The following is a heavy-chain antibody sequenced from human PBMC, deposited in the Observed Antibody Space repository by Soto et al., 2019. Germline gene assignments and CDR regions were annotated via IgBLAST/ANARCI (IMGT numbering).Heavy chain of an antibody. CDR3: ARLGDILTTYDAFDI. CDR1: GGSVSNVRYY. D-gene: IGHD3-9*01. Sequence: QVQLQESGPGLVKPSETLSLTCNVSGGSVSNVRYYWSWIRQPPGKGLEWIGYIYYSGSTNYNPSLKSRVTMSLDTSKNQFSLKLNSVTAADTAVYYCARLGDILTTYDAFDIWGQGTMVTVSS. J-gene: IGHJ3*02. CDR2: IYYSGST. V-gene: IGHV4-61*01.